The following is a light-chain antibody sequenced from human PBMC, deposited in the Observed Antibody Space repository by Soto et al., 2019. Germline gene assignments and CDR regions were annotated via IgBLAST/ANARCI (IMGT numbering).Light chain of an antibody. Sequence: EIVMTQSPATLSVFPGERATLSCRASQSVSSNLAGYQQKPGQAPRLLIYGASTRPTGSAASVRGSRSGTEVALTISSLQAEDFAVYYCQQYNDWPPKITCGQGTRLETK. CDR3: QQYNDWPPKIT. CDR1: QSVSSN. CDR2: GAS. J-gene: IGKJ5*01. V-gene: IGKV3-15*01.